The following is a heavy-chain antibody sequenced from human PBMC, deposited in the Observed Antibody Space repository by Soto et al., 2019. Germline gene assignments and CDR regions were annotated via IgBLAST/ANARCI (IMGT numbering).Heavy chain of an antibody. J-gene: IGHJ4*02. V-gene: IGHV3-66*01. CDR2: IYSGGST. Sequence: PGGSLRLSCAASGFTVSSNYMSWVRQAPGKGLEWVSVIYSGGSTYCADSVKGRFTISRDNSKNTLYLQMNSLRAEDTAVYYCARVPMAAAGPYFDYWGQGTLVTVSS. D-gene: IGHD6-13*01. CDR1: GFTVSSNY. CDR3: ARVPMAAAGPYFDY.